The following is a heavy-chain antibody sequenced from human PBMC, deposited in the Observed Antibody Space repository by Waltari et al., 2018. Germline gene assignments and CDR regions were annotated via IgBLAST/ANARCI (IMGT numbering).Heavy chain of an antibody. CDR1: GGSISSHY. D-gene: IGHD6-13*01. Sequence: TVSGGSISSHYWSWIRQPPGKGLEWIGYIYYSGSTNYNPSLKSRVTISVDTSKNQFSLKLSSVTAADTAVYYCARVWIAAAGTGWFDPWGQGTLVTVSS. J-gene: IGHJ5*02. CDR2: IYYSGST. V-gene: IGHV4-59*11. CDR3: ARVWIAAAGTGWFDP.